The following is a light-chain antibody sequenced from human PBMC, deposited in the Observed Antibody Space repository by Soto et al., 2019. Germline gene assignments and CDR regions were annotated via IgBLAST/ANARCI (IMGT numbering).Light chain of an antibody. CDR3: AAWDDGLNGPSYV. CDR2: TNN. V-gene: IGLV1-44*01. J-gene: IGLJ1*01. Sequence: QSVLTQPPSASGTPGQRVTISCSGSTSNIGSNPVNWYQQLPGTAPRLLISTNNQRPSGVPDRFSGSRSGTSASLAISGLQSEDEADYYCAAWDDGLNGPSYVFGSGTKVTV. CDR1: TSNIGSNP.